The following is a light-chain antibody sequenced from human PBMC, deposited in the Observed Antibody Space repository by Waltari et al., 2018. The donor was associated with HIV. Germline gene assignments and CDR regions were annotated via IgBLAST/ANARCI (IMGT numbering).Light chain of an antibody. CDR3: QSYDNSLSNVV. J-gene: IGLJ2*01. Sequence: QSVLTQPPSVSGAPGQRVTIPSTGSNSNIGAGYDAPWYQQLPGSAHKLLMFDNRKRPSGVPDRFSGSKSGTSASLVITGLQAADEAVYYCQSYDNSLSNVVFGGGTKLIVL. CDR2: DNR. CDR1: NSNIGAGYD. V-gene: IGLV1-40*01.